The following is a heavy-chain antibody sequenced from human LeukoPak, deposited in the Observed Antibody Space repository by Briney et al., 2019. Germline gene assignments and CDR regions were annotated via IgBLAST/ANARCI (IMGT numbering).Heavy chain of an antibody. D-gene: IGHD2-15*01. V-gene: IGHV4-31*03. CDR2: IYYSGST. CDR1: GGSISSGGYY. CDR3: ATHPPKVCTGGSCTDY. J-gene: IGHJ4*02. Sequence: NPSETLSLTCTVSGGSISSGGYYWSWIRQHPGKGLEWIGYIYYSGSTYYNPSLKSRVTISVDTSKNQFSLKLSSVTAADTAVYYCATHPPKVCTGGSCTDYWGQGTLVTVSS.